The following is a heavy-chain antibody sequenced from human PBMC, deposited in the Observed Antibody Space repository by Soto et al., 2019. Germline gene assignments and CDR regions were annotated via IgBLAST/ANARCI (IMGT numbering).Heavy chain of an antibody. Sequence: GGSLRLSCATSGFTFADYALNWIRQAPGRGLEWVGFIRIRASGGTAEYAASVKGRFTISRDDSKSTAYLQWSSLKASDTAMYYCARRVSDSSGPYNWFDPWGQGTLVTVSS. J-gene: IGHJ5*02. CDR2: IRIRASGGTA. V-gene: IGHV3-49*03. D-gene: IGHD3-22*01. CDR3: ARRVSDSSGPYNWFDP. CDR1: GFTFADYA.